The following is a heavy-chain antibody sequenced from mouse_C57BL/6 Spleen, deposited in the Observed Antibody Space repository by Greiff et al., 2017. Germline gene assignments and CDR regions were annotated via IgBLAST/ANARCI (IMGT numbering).Heavy chain of an antibody. J-gene: IGHJ4*01. D-gene: IGHD1-1*01. V-gene: IGHV1-53*01. CDR2: INPGNGGT. CDR3: ANRTVDEDYYAMDY. CDR1: GYTFTSYW. Sequence: QVQLQQPGTELVKPGASVKLSCKASGYTFTSYWMHWVKQRPGQGLEWIGNINPGNGGTNYNETFKRTAALTVDKSSRTAYMQLSSLTSEDSAVYYCANRTVDEDYYAMDYWGQGTSVTVAS.